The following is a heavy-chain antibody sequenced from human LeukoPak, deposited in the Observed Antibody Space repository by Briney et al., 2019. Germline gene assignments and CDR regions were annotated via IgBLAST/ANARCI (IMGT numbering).Heavy chain of an antibody. CDR3: ARAYSGSNGDAFDI. V-gene: IGHV3-20*04. J-gene: IGHJ3*02. CDR2: INWNGDST. CDR1: GFTFDDYA. D-gene: IGHD3-10*01. Sequence: GGSLRLSCAASGFTFDDYAMHWVRQAPGKGLEWVSRINWNGDSTRYADSVKDRFTISRDNAKNSLYLQMNSLRADDTALYYCARAYSGSNGDAFDIWGQGTMVTVSS.